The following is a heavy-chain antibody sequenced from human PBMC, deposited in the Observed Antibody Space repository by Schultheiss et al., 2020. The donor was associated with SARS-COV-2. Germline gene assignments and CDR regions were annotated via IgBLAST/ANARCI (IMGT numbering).Heavy chain of an antibody. D-gene: IGHD2-15*01. CDR2: IIPIFGTA. J-gene: IGHJ4*02. CDR3: ARVGCSGGSCYPKGE. V-gene: IGHV1-69*05. Sequence: SVKVSCKASGGTFSSYAISWVRQAPGQGLEWMGGIIPIFGTANYAQKFQGRVTITRDTSASTAYMELSSLRSEDTAVYYCARVGCSGGSCYPKGEWGQGTLVTVSS. CDR1: GGTFSSYA.